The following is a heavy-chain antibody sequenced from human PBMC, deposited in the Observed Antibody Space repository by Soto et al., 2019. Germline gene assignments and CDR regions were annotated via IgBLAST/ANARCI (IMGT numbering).Heavy chain of an antibody. CDR2: VFHGGTT. V-gene: IGHV4-38-2*02. CDR3: VRDFGDLQDFWSGPDQ. J-gene: IGHJ5*02. Sequence: SETLSLTCAVSGYSINSGYYWGWIRQPPGKGLEWIGSVFHGGTTYSNPSLKTRLTISVDTSKNEISLDLNAVTAADTAVYYCVRDFGDLQDFWSGPDQWGQGVPVTV. D-gene: IGHD3-3*01. CDR1: GYSINSGYY.